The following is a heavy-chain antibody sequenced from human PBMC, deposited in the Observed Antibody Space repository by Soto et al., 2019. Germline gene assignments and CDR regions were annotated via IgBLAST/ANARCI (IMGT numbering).Heavy chain of an antibody. Sequence: VQLVQSGAEVKKPGSSVKFSCKASGGTFSSYAISWVRQAPGQGLEWLGGIIPIFGTANYAQKFQGRVTITADESTSTAYMELSSLRSEDTAEYSCASTYDGEPGNNYGMDVWGQGTTVTVSS. CDR1: GGTFSSYA. J-gene: IGHJ6*02. D-gene: IGHD3-3*01. V-gene: IGHV1-69*01. CDR2: IIPIFGTA. CDR3: ASTYDGEPGNNYGMDV.